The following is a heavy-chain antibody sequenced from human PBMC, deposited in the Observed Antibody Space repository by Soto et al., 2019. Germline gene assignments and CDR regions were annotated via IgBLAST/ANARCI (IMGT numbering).Heavy chain of an antibody. CDR1: GGSISSGGYY. J-gene: IGHJ4*02. V-gene: IGHV4-31*03. Sequence: SETLSLTCTVSGGSISSGGYYWSWIRQHPGKGLEWIGYIYYSGSTYYNPSLKSRVTISVDTSKNQFSLKLSSVTAADTAVYYCARGYCSGGSCYLLHFDYWGQGTLVTVPS. CDR2: IYYSGST. CDR3: ARGYCSGGSCYLLHFDY. D-gene: IGHD2-15*01.